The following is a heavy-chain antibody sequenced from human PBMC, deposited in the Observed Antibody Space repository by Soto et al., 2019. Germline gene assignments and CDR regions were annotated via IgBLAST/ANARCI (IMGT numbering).Heavy chain of an antibody. CDR2: IYYSGST. CDR1: GGSISSSSYY. J-gene: IGHJ6*03. Sequence: SETLSLTCTVSGGSISSSSYYWGWIRQPPGKGLEWIGSIYYSGSTYYNPSLKSRVTISVDTSKNQFSLKLSSVTAADTAVYYCARVAGYCSSTSCYSYYMDVWDKGTTVTVSS. D-gene: IGHD2-2*01. CDR3: ARVAGYCSSTSCYSYYMDV. V-gene: IGHV4-39*01.